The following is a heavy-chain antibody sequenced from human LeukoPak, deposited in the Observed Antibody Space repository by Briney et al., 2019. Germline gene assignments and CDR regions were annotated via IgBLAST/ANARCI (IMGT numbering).Heavy chain of an antibody. D-gene: IGHD3-9*01. Sequence: SETLSLTCTVSGGSISSYYWSWIRQPPGKGLEWIGYIYYSGSTYYNPSLKSRVTISVDTSKNQFSLKLSSVTAADTAVYYCARDGVGLNYDILTGSMGAFDIWGQGTMVTVSS. V-gene: IGHV4-59*12. CDR1: GGSISSYY. CDR3: ARDGVGLNYDILTGSMGAFDI. CDR2: IYYSGST. J-gene: IGHJ3*02.